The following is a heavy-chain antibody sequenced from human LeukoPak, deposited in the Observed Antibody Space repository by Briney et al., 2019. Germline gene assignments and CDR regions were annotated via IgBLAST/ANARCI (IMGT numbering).Heavy chain of an antibody. Sequence: SETLSLTCAVYGGSFSGYFWSWIRQPPGKGLEWIGEINRSGSTNYNPSLKSRVTISVDKSKNQFSLKLSSVTAADTAVYYCARVGSYYDAFDIWGQGTMVTVSS. J-gene: IGHJ3*02. V-gene: IGHV4-34*01. CDR1: GGSFSGYF. CDR3: ARVGSYYDAFDI. D-gene: IGHD1-26*01. CDR2: INRSGST.